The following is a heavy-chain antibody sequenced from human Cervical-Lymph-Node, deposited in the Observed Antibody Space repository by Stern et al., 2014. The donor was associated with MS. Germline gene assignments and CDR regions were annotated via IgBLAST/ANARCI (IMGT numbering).Heavy chain of an antibody. CDR3: AKEEQHDPYYYYGMDV. CDR1: GFTFSSYG. CDR2: ISYDGSNK. V-gene: IGHV3-30*18. J-gene: IGHJ6*02. Sequence: QVQLGQSGGGVVQPGRSLRLSCAASGFTFSSYGMHWVRQAPGKGLEWVAVISYDGSNKYYADSVKGRFTISRDNSKNTLYLQMNSLRAEDTAVYYCAKEEQHDPYYYYGMDVWGQGTTVTVSS. D-gene: IGHD6-13*01.